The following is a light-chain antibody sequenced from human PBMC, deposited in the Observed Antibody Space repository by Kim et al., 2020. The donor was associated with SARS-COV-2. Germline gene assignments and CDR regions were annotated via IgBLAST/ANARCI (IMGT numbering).Light chain of an antibody. CDR2: DVS. CDR3: SSYTSSNTVV. J-gene: IGLJ2*01. Sequence: GQSITTSGTGTSSDVVGYNYVSWYQQHPGKAPKLMIYDVSNRPSGVSSRFSGSKSGNTASLTISGLQAEDEADYYCSSYTSSNTVVFGGGTQLTVL. CDR1: SSDVVGYNY. V-gene: IGLV2-14*03.